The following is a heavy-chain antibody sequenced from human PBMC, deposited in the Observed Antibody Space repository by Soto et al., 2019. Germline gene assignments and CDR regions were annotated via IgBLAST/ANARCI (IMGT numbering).Heavy chain of an antibody. CDR1: GWSFSGSY. CDR2: INHSGST. J-gene: IGHJ4*02. CDR3: ARFRWDSSGWYSNNTFDY. V-gene: IGHV4-34*01. D-gene: IGHD6-19*01. Sequence: PSETLALTCYVYGWSFSGSYWSWIRQPPGKGLEWIGEINHSGSTNYNPSLKSRVTISVDTSKNQFSLKLSSVTAADTAVYYCARFRWDSSGWYSNNTFDYWGQGSLVTVSS.